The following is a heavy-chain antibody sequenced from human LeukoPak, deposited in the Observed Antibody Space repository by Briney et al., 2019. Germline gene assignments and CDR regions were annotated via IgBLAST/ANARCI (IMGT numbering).Heavy chain of an antibody. J-gene: IGHJ4*02. Sequence: SGPALVNPTPPLTLTSTFSGFSLSTSGMSVNWIRQPPVKALEWLALINWDDDKYYSTSLKTRLTISKDTSKNQVVLTMTNMDPVDTATYYCARVSGRMSGYDSGFDDWGQGTLVTVSS. V-gene: IGHV2-70*01. CDR1: GFSLSTSGMS. D-gene: IGHD5-12*01. CDR2: INWDDDK. CDR3: ARVSGRMSGYDSGFDD.